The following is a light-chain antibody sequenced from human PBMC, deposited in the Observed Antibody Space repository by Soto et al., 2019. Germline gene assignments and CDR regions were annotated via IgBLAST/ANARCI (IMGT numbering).Light chain of an antibody. V-gene: IGKV1-5*01. Sequence: DIQMTQSPSTLSASVGDRVTITCRPSQSISSWLAWYQQKPGKAPKLLIYDASSLESGVPSRFSGSGSGTEFTLTISSLQPDDFATYYCQQYNSYSSTFGQGTKVEIK. J-gene: IGKJ1*01. CDR2: DAS. CDR1: QSISSW. CDR3: QQYNSYSST.